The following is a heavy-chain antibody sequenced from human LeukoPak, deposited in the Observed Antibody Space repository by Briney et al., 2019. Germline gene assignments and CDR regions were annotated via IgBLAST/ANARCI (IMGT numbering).Heavy chain of an antibody. Sequence: PSETLSLTCTVSGGSISRYYWSWIRQPPGKRLEWIGYIYDSGSTNYNPSLKSRVTRSVDTSKNQFSLKLSSVTAADTAVYYCARVETYYDILTGYYPRNWFDPWGQGTLVTVSS. CDR3: ARVETYYDILTGYYPRNWFDP. CDR2: IYDSGST. CDR1: GGSISRYY. J-gene: IGHJ5*02. D-gene: IGHD3-9*01. V-gene: IGHV4-59*01.